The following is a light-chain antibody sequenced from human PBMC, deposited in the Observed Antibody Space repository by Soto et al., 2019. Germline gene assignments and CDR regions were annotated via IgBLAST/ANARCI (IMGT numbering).Light chain of an antibody. CDR2: EVN. CDR1: SSDVGASNY. J-gene: IGLJ2*01. Sequence: QSALTQPHSASGSPGQSVTISCTGTSSDVGASNYVSWYQQHPGKAPKLMISEVNKRPSGVPDRFSGSKSGNTASLTVSGLQAEDEADYYCSSSAGTKDMVFGVGTQLTVL. V-gene: IGLV2-8*01. CDR3: SSSAGTKDMV.